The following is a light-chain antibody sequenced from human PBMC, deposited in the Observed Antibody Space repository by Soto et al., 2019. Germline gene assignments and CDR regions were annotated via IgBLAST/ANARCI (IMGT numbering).Light chain of an antibody. V-gene: IGKV1-5*03. CDR1: QSVSSW. Sequence: DILMTQSPSTLSASLGDRVTITCRASQSVSSWLAWFQQKPGKAPKLLIYKASTLKSGVPSRFSGSGSGTEFTLTISSLQPDDFATYYCQHYNSYSPTFGQGPKV. CDR3: QHYNSYSPT. CDR2: KAS. J-gene: IGKJ1*01.